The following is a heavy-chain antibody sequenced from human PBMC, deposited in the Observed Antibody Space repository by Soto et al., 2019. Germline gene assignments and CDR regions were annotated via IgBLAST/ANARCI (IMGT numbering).Heavy chain of an antibody. D-gene: IGHD1-26*01. CDR1: GGSISSGGYS. CDR3: ARSAASFGGASYLGA. Sequence: PSETLSLTCAVSGGSISSGGYSWSWIRQPPGQGLEWIGYLYYGGTTYSNPSLKSRVSISGDWSKNQFSLRLTSVTAADAAVYFCARSAASFGGASYLGAWGQGTLVTVSS. V-gene: IGHV4-30-2*01. J-gene: IGHJ5*02. CDR2: LYYGGTT.